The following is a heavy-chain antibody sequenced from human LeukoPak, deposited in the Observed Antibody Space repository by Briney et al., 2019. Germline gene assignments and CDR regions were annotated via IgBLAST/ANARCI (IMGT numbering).Heavy chain of an antibody. Sequence: ASLKVSCKASGYTFTSYDINWVRQATGQGLEWMGWMNPNSGNTGYAQKFQGGVTMTRNTSISTAYMELSRLRSEDTAVYYCARAMYYYDSEAAFDIWGQGTMVTVSS. CDR2: MNPNSGNT. D-gene: IGHD3-22*01. V-gene: IGHV1-8*01. CDR3: ARAMYYYDSEAAFDI. CDR1: GYTFTSYD. J-gene: IGHJ3*02.